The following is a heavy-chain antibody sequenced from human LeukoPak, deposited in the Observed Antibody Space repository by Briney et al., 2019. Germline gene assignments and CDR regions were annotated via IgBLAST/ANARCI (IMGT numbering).Heavy chain of an antibody. D-gene: IGHD4-17*01. CDR1: GFTFSSYN. Sequence: GGSLRLSCAASGFTFSSYNMNWVRQAPGKGLECIAYISSSSTIYYADSVKGRFTISRDNAKNSVFLQMNSLRAEDTAVYYCARENYADLFDYWGQGTLVTVSS. V-gene: IGHV3-48*01. CDR3: ARENYADLFDY. CDR2: ISSSSTI. J-gene: IGHJ4*02.